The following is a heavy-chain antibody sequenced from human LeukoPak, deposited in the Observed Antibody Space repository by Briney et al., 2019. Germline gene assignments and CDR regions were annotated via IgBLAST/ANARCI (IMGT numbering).Heavy chain of an antibody. CDR2: ISSSGDNT. Sequence: PGGSLRLSCAASGFTFSSYAMSWGRQAPGKGLEWVSVISSSGDNTYYADSVKGRFTISRDNSKNTQYLQMNSLRAEDTAVYYCAKADGSWTYDPWGQGTLVTVSS. D-gene: IGHD5-24*01. CDR3: AKADGSWTYDP. V-gene: IGHV3-23*01. CDR1: GFTFSSYA. J-gene: IGHJ5*02.